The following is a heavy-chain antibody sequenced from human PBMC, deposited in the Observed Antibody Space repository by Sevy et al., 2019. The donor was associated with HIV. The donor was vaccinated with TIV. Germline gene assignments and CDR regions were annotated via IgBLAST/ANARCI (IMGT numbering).Heavy chain of an antibody. D-gene: IGHD2-2*01. CDR1: GYTFTSYG. Sequence: ASVKVSCKASGYTFTSYGISWVRQAPGQGLEWMGWISAYNGNTNYAQKLQGRVTMTTDTSTSTAYMGLRSLRSDDTAVYYCARALVGDIVVVPAAQQGSLFDYWGQGTLVTVSS. CDR3: ARALVGDIVVVPAAQQGSLFDY. CDR2: ISAYNGNT. V-gene: IGHV1-18*01. J-gene: IGHJ4*02.